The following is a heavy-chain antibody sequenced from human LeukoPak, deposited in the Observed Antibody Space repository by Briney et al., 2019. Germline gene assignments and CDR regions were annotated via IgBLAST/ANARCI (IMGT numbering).Heavy chain of an antibody. J-gene: IGHJ5*02. CDR1: GYTFTSYG. V-gene: IGHV1-18*01. Sequence: ASVKVSCKASGYTFTSYGISWVRQAPGQGLEWMGWISAYNGNTNYAQKLQGRVTMTTDTSTSTAYMELRSLRSDDTAVYYCARSPYYDFWSGYHNWFDPWGQGTLVTVSS. CDR2: ISAYNGNT. D-gene: IGHD3-3*01. CDR3: ARSPYYDFWSGYHNWFDP.